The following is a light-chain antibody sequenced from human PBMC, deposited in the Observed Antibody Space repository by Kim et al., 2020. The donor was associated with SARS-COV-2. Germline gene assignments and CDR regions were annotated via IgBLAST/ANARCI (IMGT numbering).Light chain of an antibody. CDR1: RSNIGAGYD. Sequence: RVTLSCTGRRSNIGAGYDVHWYQQLPGTAPNLLIYGNSNRPSGVPDRFSGSKSGTSASLAITGLQAEDEADYYCQSYDSSLSGGVFGGGTQLTVL. V-gene: IGLV1-40*01. J-gene: IGLJ3*02. CDR2: GNS. CDR3: QSYDSSLSGGV.